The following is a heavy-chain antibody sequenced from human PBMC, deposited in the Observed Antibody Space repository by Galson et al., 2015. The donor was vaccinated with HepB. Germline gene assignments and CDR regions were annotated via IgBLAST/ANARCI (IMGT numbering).Heavy chain of an antibody. D-gene: IGHD2-2*01. V-gene: IGHV3-33*01. CDR3: AGFIVPAAMYLDP. CDR1: GFTFSNYG. CDR2: IWYDGSNK. J-gene: IGHJ5*02. Sequence: SLRLSCAASGFTFSNYGMHWVRQAPGKGLEWVAVIWYDGSNKYYADSVKGRFTISRDNSKNMLYLQMNSLRAEDTAVYYCAGFIVPAAMYLDPWGQGTLVTVSS.